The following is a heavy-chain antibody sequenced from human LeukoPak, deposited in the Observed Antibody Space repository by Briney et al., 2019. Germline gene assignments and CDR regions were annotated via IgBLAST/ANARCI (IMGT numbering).Heavy chain of an antibody. CDR2: IYSGGTT. CDR1: GITVSGNY. D-gene: IGHD3-3*01. CDR3: TKSTIY. V-gene: IGHV3-66*01. J-gene: IGHJ4*02. Sequence: GGSLRLSCAGTGITVSGNYMSWVRQAPGKGLEWVSVIYSGGTTYYADSVKGRFTISRDNSKNTSYLQMNSLRAEDTAVYHCTKSTIYWGQGILVTVSS.